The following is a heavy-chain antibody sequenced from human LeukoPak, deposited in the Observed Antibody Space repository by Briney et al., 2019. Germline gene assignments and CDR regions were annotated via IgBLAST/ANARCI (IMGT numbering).Heavy chain of an antibody. J-gene: IGHJ6*03. CDR2: ISSSSSYI. V-gene: IGHV3-21*01. CDR1: GFTFSSYS. CDR3: AKDFYQLPLRSFYYFHMDV. D-gene: IGHD2-2*01. Sequence: GGSLRLSCAASGFTFSSYSMNWVRQAPGKGLEWVSSISSSSSYIYYADSVKGRFTISRDNAKNSLYLQMNSLRAEDTAVYYCAKDFYQLPLRSFYYFHMDVWGKGTTVTVSS.